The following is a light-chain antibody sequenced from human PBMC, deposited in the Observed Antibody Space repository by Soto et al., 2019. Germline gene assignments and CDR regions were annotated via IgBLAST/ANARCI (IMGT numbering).Light chain of an antibody. CDR1: QSVGSD. Sequence: EIVMTQSPATLSVSPGERATLSCRASQSVGSDLAWYQQKPGQAPRLLIYGASTRATGIPDRFSGSGSGTDFTLTISRVEPEDFALYYCQQYGTSLWTFGQGTKVDIK. CDR3: QQYGTSLWT. CDR2: GAS. V-gene: IGKV3-20*01. J-gene: IGKJ1*01.